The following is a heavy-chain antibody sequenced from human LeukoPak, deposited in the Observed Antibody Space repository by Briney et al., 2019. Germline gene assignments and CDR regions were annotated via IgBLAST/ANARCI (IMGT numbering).Heavy chain of an antibody. CDR3: ARTKAVANWLDP. CDR2: IYYRGRT. V-gene: IGHV4-59*12. Sequence: GSLRLSCAASGFTFSNAWMSWVRQPPGKGLEWIGSIYYRGRTYYNSSLMSRVTISVDTSKNQFSLKLSSVTAADTAVYYCARTKAVANWLDPWGQGTLVTVSS. CDR1: GFTFSNAW. D-gene: IGHD6-19*01. J-gene: IGHJ5*02.